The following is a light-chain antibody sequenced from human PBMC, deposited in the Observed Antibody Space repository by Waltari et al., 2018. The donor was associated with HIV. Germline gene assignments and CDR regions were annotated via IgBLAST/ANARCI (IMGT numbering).Light chain of an antibody. V-gene: IGLV1-36*01. Sequence: QSVLTQPPSVSEAPRQRVTISCSGRSPNIGNNAVNWYQQVPGKPPKLLIYYDDLLSSGVSDRFSGSKSGTSASLAIRGLQSEDEAEYYCAAWDDSLNGYVFGSGTKVTVL. J-gene: IGLJ1*01. CDR3: AAWDDSLNGYV. CDR1: SPNIGNNA. CDR2: YDD.